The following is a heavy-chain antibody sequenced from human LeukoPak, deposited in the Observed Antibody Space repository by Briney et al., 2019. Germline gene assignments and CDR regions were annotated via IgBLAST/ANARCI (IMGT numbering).Heavy chain of an antibody. CDR2: ISSSSSYI. CDR1: GFTFSSYS. D-gene: IGHD3-22*01. CDR3: ARVEGYYDSSGYYSCFDY. Sequence: GGSLRLSCVASGFTFSSYSMNWVRQAPGKGLEWVSSISSSSSYIYYADSVKGRFTISRDNAKNSLYLQMNSLRAEDTAVYYCARVEGYYDSSGYYSCFDYWGQGTLVTVSS. J-gene: IGHJ4*02. V-gene: IGHV3-21*01.